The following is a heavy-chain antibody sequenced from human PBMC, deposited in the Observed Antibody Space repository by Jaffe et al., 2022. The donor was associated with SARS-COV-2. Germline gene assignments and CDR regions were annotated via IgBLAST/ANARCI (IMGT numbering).Heavy chain of an antibody. CDR3: ARDKALRSSGFGVVIYYFDY. J-gene: IGHJ4*02. CDR2: ISYDGSNK. CDR1: GFTFSSYA. D-gene: IGHD3-3*01. Sequence: QVQLVESGGGVVQPGRSLRLSCAASGFTFSSYAMHWVRQAPGKGLEWVAVISYDGSNKYYADSVKGRFTISRDNSKNTLYLQMNSLRAEDTAVYYCARDKALRSSGFGVVIYYFDYWGQGTLVTVSS. V-gene: IGHV3-30-3*01.